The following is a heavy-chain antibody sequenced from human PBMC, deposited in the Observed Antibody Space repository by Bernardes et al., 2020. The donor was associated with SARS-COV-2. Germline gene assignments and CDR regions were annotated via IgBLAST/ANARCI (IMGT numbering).Heavy chain of an antibody. J-gene: IGHJ4*02. D-gene: IGHD3-10*01. Sequence: SLRLSCGASAFTFSDYVIHWVRQAPGKGLEWVALVSDDGTNKYYADSVKGRFTISRDNSKSTLYLQMNSLRPEDTAVYYCARGGFGEVLAPFDYWGQGTLVTVSS. V-gene: IGHV3-30*03. CDR3: ARGGFGEVLAPFDY. CDR1: AFTFSDYV. CDR2: VSDDGTNK.